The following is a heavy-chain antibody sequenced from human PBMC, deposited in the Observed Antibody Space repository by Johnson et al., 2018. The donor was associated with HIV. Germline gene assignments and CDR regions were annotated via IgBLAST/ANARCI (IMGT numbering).Heavy chain of an antibody. CDR3: ARGVDGAFDI. J-gene: IGHJ3*02. V-gene: IGHV3-33*01. CDR1: GFTFSSYG. CDR2: IWYDGSNK. Sequence: QEQLVESGGGLVKPGGSLRLSCAASGFTFSSYGMHWVRQAPGKGPEWVAVIWYDGSNKYYADSVRGRFTISRDNDKNTLYLQMNSLRAEDTAVYYCARGVDGAFDIWGQGTMVTVSS. D-gene: IGHD3-3*01.